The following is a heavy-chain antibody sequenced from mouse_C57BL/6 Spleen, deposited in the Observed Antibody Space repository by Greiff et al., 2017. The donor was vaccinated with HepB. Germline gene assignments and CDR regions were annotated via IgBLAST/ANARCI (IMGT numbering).Heavy chain of an antibody. CDR2: IDPEDGET. CDR1: GFNIKDYY. J-gene: IGHJ4*01. Sequence: VQLQQSGAELVKPGASVKLSCTASGFNIKDYYMHWVKQRTEQGLEWIGRIDPEDGETKYAPNFQGKATITADTSSNTAYLQLSSLTSEDTAVYYCAIYDYDAPYAMDYWGQGTSVTVSS. D-gene: IGHD2-4*01. V-gene: IGHV14-2*01. CDR3: AIYDYDAPYAMDY.